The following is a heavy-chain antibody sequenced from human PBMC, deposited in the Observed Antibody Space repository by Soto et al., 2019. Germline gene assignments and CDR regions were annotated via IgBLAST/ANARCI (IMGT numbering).Heavy chain of an antibody. V-gene: IGHV1-3*01. CDR1: GYTFRSYA. D-gene: IGHD2-8*01. J-gene: IGHJ4*02. Sequence: ASVKVSCKASGYTFRSYAIHWVRQAPGQSLECMGRINAGNGNTRYSQKFQGRVTITTDTSASTAYMELSSLTFEDTAVYYCARAPVGYCTNGLCYLNYWGQGTLVTVSS. CDR3: ARAPVGYCTNGLCYLNY. CDR2: INAGNGNT.